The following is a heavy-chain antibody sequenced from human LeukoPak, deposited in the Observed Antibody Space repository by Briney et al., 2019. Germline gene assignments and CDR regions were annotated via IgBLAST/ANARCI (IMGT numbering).Heavy chain of an antibody. D-gene: IGHD2-2*01. V-gene: IGHV3-23*01. J-gene: IGHJ4*02. CDR3: ARDIVLVPVAGDSCDY. CDR2: ISGSGDTT. Sequence: GGSLRLSCAASGFPFRSFAMSWVRQAPGKGLEWVSVISGSGDTTYYADSVKGRFTISRDNSKSTLYLHMNSLRAEDTAVYYCARDIVLVPVAGDSCDYWGQGTLVTVSS. CDR1: GFPFRSFA.